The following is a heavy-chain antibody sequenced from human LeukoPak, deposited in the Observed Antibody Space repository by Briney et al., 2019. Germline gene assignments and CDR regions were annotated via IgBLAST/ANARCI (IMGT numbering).Heavy chain of an antibody. J-gene: IGHJ4*02. V-gene: IGHV3-23*01. Sequence: TGGSLRLSCAASGFTFSSYAMSWVRQAPGKGLEWVSAISGSGGSTYYADSVKGRFTISRDNSKNTLYLQMNSLRAEDTAVYYCARVRQLVTTRAYYFDYWGQGTLVTVSS. CDR3: ARVRQLVTTRAYYFDY. CDR2: ISGSGGST. D-gene: IGHD6-13*01. CDR1: GFTFSSYA.